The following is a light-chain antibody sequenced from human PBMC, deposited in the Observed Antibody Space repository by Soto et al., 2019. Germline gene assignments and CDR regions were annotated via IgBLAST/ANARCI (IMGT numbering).Light chain of an antibody. CDR1: SSDVGAYNY. CDR2: EVV. Sequence: QSVLTQPLSASESPGQSVTISCTGTSSDVGAYNYVSWYQQHPGQAPKLLIYEVVKRPSGVPDRFSGSKSGNTASLTVSGLQAEDEADYYCSSFAGSNNYLLFGGGTKVTVL. CDR3: SSFAGSNNYLL. V-gene: IGLV2-8*01. J-gene: IGLJ2*01.